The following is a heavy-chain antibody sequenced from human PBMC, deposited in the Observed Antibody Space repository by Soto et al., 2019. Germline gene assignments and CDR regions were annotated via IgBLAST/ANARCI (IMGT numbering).Heavy chain of an antibody. D-gene: IGHD3-3*01. V-gene: IGHV3-30-3*01. CDR1: GFTFSSYA. CDR2: ISDAGSNK. Sequence: QVQLVESGGGVVQPGRSLRLSCAASGFTFSSYAMHWVRQAPGKGLEWVAVISDAGSNKYYADSVKGRFTISRDNSKNTLDLQMIRLRAEDTAVYYCARDSSLRFLRMDVWGQGTTVTVSS. J-gene: IGHJ6*02. CDR3: ARDSSLRFLRMDV.